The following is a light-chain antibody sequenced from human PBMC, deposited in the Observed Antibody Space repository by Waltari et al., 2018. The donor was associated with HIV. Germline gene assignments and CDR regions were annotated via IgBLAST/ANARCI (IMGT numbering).Light chain of an antibody. CDR2: DAS. Sequence: EIVLTQSPATLSLSPGERAILSCRASQNVNTFLAWYQQKPGQAPRLLIFDASKRATGIPARFSGRGSGTDFTLTISSLDAEDSACYFCQQRSNWPALSFGGGTKVEIK. J-gene: IGKJ4*01. CDR3: QQRSNWPALS. CDR1: QNVNTF. V-gene: IGKV3-11*01.